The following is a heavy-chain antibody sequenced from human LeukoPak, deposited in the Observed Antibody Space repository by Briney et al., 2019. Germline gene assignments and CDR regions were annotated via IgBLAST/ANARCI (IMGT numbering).Heavy chain of an antibody. CDR3: ARGDDYGDYEYYFDY. V-gene: IGHV4-59*01. CDR2: INYSGST. Sequence: PSETLSLTCTVSGGSISSYYWSWIRQPPGKGLEWIGYINYSGSTNYNPSLKSRVTISVDTSKNQFSLKLSSVTAADTAVYYCARGDDYGDYEYYFDYWGQGTLVTVSS. CDR1: GGSISSYY. J-gene: IGHJ4*02. D-gene: IGHD4-17*01.